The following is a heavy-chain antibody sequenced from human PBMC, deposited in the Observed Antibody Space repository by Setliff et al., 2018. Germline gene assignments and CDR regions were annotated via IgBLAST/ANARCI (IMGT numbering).Heavy chain of an antibody. CDR3: AREEGYYYDSTDYYYYMDV. CDR2: TIPMFGTI. Sequence: ASVKVSCKASGYTFSSYGISWVRQAPGQGLEWMGGTIPMFGTIDYARKFQGRVTIITDESTSTVYMELSSLRSDDTALYYCAREEGYYYDSTDYYYYMDVWGKGTTVTVSS. J-gene: IGHJ6*03. V-gene: IGHV1-69*05. D-gene: IGHD3-22*01. CDR1: GYTFSSYG.